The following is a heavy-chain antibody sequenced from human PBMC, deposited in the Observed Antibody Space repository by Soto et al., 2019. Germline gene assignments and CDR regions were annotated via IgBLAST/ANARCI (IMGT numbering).Heavy chain of an antibody. V-gene: IGHV4-28*03. CDR3: ARGRWFDP. CDR1: DYSIRSDSNL. Sequence: PSETLSLTCAVSDYSIRSDSNLWGWIRQPPGKGLEWIGYIHYGGSTYYNPSLKSRVTMSVDTPKNQFSLKLSSVTAADTAVYYCARGRWFDPWGQGTLVTVS. CDR2: IHYGGST. J-gene: IGHJ5*02.